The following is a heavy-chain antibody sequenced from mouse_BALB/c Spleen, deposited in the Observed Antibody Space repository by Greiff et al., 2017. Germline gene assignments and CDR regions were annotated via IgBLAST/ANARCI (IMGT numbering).Heavy chain of an antibody. CDR1: GFTFSSYT. J-gene: IGHJ1*01. CDR3: ARHRYGDFDV. Sequence: EVQLVESGGGLVQPGGSLKLSCAASGFTFSSYTMSWVRQTPEKRLEWVAYISNGGGSTYYPDTVKGRFTISRDNAKNTLYLQMSSLKSEDTAMYYCARHRYGDFDVWGAGTTVTVSS. V-gene: IGHV5-12-2*01. CDR2: ISNGGGST.